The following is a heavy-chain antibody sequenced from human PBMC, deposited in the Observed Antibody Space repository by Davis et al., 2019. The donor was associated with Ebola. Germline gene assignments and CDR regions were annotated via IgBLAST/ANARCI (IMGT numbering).Heavy chain of an antibody. CDR3: ARGVLADGYKNFDY. Sequence: ASVKVSCKASGYTFTSYDINWVRQATGQGLEWMGWMNPNSGNTGYAQKLQGRVTMTTDTSTSTAYMELRSLRSDDTAVYYCARGVLADGYKNFDYWGQGTLVTVSS. J-gene: IGHJ4*02. V-gene: IGHV1-8*01. CDR2: MNPNSGNT. D-gene: IGHD5-24*01. CDR1: GYTFTSYD.